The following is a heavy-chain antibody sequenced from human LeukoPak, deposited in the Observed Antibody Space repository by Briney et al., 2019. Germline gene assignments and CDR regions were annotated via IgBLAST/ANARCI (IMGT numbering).Heavy chain of an antibody. CDR1: GFTFISYT. CDR3: ARERGIRALYFDN. Sequence: PGRSLRLSCAASGFTFISYTMHWVRQAPGKGLDWVALTSSDGDKYFADSVQGRFTISRDNSRNTVYLQLGSLRPDDTAVYYCARERGIRALYFDNWGQGTLVTVSS. V-gene: IGHV3-30*04. CDR2: TSSDGDK. D-gene: IGHD3-16*01. J-gene: IGHJ4*02.